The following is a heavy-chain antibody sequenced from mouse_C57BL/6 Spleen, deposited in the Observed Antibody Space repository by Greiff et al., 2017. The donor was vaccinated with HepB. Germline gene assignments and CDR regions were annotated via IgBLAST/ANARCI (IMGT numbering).Heavy chain of an antibody. V-gene: IGHV1-20*01. D-gene: IGHD1-1*01. CDR2: INPYNGDT. J-gene: IGHJ1*03. CDR1: GYSFTGYF. Sequence: EVQLQQSGPELVKPGASVKISCKASGYSFTGYFMNWVMQSHGKSLEWIGRINPYNGDTFYNQKFKGKATLTVDKSSSTAHMELRSLTSEDSAVYYCARDITYYGSSYWYFDVWGTGTTVTVSS. CDR3: ARDITYYGSSYWYFDV.